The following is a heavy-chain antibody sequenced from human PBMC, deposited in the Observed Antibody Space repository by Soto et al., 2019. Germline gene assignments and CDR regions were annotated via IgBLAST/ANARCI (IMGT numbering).Heavy chain of an antibody. V-gene: IGHV3-23*01. Sequence: GGSLRRSCAASGFTFSSYAMSWVRQAPGKGLEWVSAISGSGGSTYYADSVKGRFTISRDNSKNTLYLQMNSLRAEDTAVYYCAKSLYYYDSSGDYPFEYWGHGTLVAVSS. D-gene: IGHD3-22*01. CDR1: GFTFSSYA. J-gene: IGHJ4*01. CDR2: ISGSGGST. CDR3: AKSLYYYDSSGDYPFEY.